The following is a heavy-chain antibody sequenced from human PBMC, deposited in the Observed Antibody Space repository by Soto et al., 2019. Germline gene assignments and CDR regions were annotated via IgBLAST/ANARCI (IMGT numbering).Heavy chain of an antibody. J-gene: IGHJ4*02. CDR3: ARDWPYYYDSSGYYSSSRFDY. CDR2: IYYSGST. V-gene: IGHV4-31*03. Sequence: PSETLSLTCTVSGGSISSGGYYWSWIRQHPGKGLEWIGYIYYSGSTYYNPSLKSRVTISVDTSKNQFSLKLSSVTAADTAVYYCARDWPYYYDSSGYYSSSRFDYWGQGTLVTVSS. CDR1: GGSISSGGYY. D-gene: IGHD3-22*01.